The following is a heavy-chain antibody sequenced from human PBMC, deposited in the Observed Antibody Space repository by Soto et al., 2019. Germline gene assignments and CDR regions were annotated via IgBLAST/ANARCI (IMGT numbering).Heavy chain of an antibody. CDR3: ARDGGFGELKY. CDR1: GDTFSGYP. Sequence: QVQLVQSGAELKKPGSSVNVSCKASGDTFSGYPINWVRQAPGEGLEWMGRIIPVFGTTNDAQKFEGRVTFTADASTNTAYMELRGLLSEDTAVYYSARDGGFGELKYWGPGTLVTV. J-gene: IGHJ4*02. CDR2: IIPVFGTT. D-gene: IGHD3-10*01. V-gene: IGHV1-69*18.